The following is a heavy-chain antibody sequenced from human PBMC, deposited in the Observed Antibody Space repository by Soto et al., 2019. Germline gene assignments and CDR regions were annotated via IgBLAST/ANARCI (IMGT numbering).Heavy chain of an antibody. Sequence: ASVKVSCKASGYTFTSYAMHWVRQAPGQRLEWMGRINGGNGNTKYSQKLQGRVTITRDTSATTAYMELSSLRSEDTAVYYCATAIADDAFDIWGRGTMVTVSS. J-gene: IGHJ3*02. D-gene: IGHD2-2*01. V-gene: IGHV1-3*01. CDR3: ATAIADDAFDI. CDR2: INGGNGNT. CDR1: GYTFTSYA.